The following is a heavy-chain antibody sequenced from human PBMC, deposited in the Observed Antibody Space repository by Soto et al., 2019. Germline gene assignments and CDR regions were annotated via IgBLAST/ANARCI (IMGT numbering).Heavy chain of an antibody. V-gene: IGHV3-30*18. Sequence: QVQLVESGGGVVQPGRSLRLSCAASGFTFSNYGIHWVRQAPGKGLEWVAVISYDGTNKYYADSVKGRFTISRDNSKNTLYLQMNSLRVEDTAVYYCAKDPDCISGNCPAAHWGQGTLVSVSS. CDR2: ISYDGTNK. CDR1: GFTFSNYG. CDR3: AKDPDCISGNCPAAH. J-gene: IGHJ4*02. D-gene: IGHD2-15*01.